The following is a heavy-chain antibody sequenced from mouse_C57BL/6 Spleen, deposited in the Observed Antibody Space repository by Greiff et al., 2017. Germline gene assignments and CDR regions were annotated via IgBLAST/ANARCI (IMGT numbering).Heavy chain of an antibody. V-gene: IGHV5-4*01. CDR2: ISDGGSYT. D-gene: IGHD1-1*01. CDR3: ARDPHYYGSHWYFDV. J-gene: IGHJ1*03. CDR1: GFTFSSYA. Sequence: EVKLVESGGGLVKPGGSLKLSCAASGFTFSSYAMSWVRQTPEKRLEWVATISDGGSYTYYPDNVKGRFTISRDNAKNNLYLQMSHLKSEDTAMYYCARDPHYYGSHWYFDVWGTGTTVTVSS.